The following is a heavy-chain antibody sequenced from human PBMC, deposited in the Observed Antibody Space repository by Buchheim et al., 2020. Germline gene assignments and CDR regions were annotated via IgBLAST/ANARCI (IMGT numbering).Heavy chain of an antibody. CDR1: GFTFGDYA. J-gene: IGHJ6*02. V-gene: IGHV3-23*04. Sequence: EVQLVESGGGLVQPGRSLRLSCTASGFTFGDYAMSWVRQAPGKGLEWVSAISGSGGSTYYADSVKGRFTISRDNSKNTLYLQMNSLRAEDTAVYYCAKSDGSGSYHYYYGMDVWGQGTT. D-gene: IGHD3-10*01. CDR2: ISGSGGST. CDR3: AKSDGSGSYHYYYGMDV.